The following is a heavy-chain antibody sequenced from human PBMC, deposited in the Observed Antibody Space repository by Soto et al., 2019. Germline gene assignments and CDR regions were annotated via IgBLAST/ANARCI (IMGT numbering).Heavy chain of an antibody. CDR1: GFTFDDYA. J-gene: IGHJ4*02. V-gene: IGHV3-9*01. CDR3: ANRWLVY. Sequence: EVQLVESGGGLVQPGRSLRLSCAASGFTFDDYAMHWVRQAPGKGLEWASGISWNSDSIGYADSVKGRFTISRDNAKNSLYLQMNSLRAEDTALYYCANRWLVYWGQGTLVTVSS. CDR2: ISWNSDSI. D-gene: IGHD6-19*01.